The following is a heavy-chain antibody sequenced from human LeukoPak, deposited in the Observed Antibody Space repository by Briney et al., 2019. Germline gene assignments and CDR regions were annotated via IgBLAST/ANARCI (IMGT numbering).Heavy chain of an antibody. Sequence: ASVKVSCNASGYTFPSYGISWVRQAPGQGLEWMGWISAYNGNTNYAQKLQGRVTMTTDTSTSTAYMELRSLRSDDTAVYYCARDTEYSSSWYGDNWFDPWGQGTLVTVSS. J-gene: IGHJ5*02. V-gene: IGHV1-18*01. CDR3: ARDTEYSSSWYGDNWFDP. D-gene: IGHD6-13*01. CDR1: GYTFPSYG. CDR2: ISAYNGNT.